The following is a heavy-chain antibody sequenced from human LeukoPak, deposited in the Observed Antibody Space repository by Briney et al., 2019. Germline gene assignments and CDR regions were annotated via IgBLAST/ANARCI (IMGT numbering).Heavy chain of an antibody. CDR1: GFNFDDSA. Sequence: PGGSLRLSCAVSGFNFDDSAIHWLRQAPGKGLEWVSAMNWISDFKAYADSVKGRFTISRDNDKNSVHLQMNSLRPEDMAVYYCAKGPKENWYFDLGGRGTLVTVSS. CDR3: AKGPKENWYFDL. CDR2: MNWISDFK. J-gene: IGHJ2*01. V-gene: IGHV3-9*03.